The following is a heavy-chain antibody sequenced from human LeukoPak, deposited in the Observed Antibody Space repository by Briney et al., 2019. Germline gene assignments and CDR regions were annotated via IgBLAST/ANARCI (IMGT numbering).Heavy chain of an antibody. CDR2: INPNSGVT. J-gene: IGHJ5*02. CDR3: ARGRGYSYSWFDP. D-gene: IGHD5-18*01. CDR1: EYTFVGHY. V-gene: IGHV1-2*02. Sequence: ASVNVSCKTSEYTFVGHYMHWVRQAPGQGLEWMGWINPNSGVTTYAQKFQGRVTMTRDTSISTAYMELSRLSSDDTAVYYCARGRGYSYSWFDPWGQGTLVTVSS.